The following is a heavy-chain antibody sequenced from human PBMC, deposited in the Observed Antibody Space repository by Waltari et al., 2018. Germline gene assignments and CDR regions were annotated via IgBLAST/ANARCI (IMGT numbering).Heavy chain of an antibody. Sequence: EVQMVESGGGLVQPGGSLRLACAASVFDFRRVWMTVVRQAPGKGLEWVANIKQDGSENYYVDSVKGRFTISRDDAKISLYLQMNSLRNEDTAVYFCARVFVYGANSGKRPMDVWGKGTTVTVSS. CDR2: IKQDGSEN. J-gene: IGHJ6*03. D-gene: IGHD4-17*01. V-gene: IGHV3-7*01. CDR3: ARVFVYGANSGKRPMDV. CDR1: VFDFRRVW.